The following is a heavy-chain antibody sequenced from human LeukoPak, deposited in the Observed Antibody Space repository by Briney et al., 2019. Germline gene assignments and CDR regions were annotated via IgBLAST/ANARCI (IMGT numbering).Heavy chain of an antibody. J-gene: IGHJ5*02. Sequence: ASVKVSCKASGYTFTSYAMNWVRQAPGQGLEWMGWINTDTGNPTYAQGLTGRFVFSMDTSVSTAYLQISSLKAEDTAVYYCARGQCTGGTCPNWFDPWGQGTPVTVSS. CDR2: INTDTGNP. D-gene: IGHD2-15*01. V-gene: IGHV7-4-1*02. CDR1: GYTFTSYA. CDR3: ARGQCTGGTCPNWFDP.